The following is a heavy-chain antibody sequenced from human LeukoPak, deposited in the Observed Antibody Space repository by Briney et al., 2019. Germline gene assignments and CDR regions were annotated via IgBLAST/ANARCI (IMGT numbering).Heavy chain of an antibody. Sequence: GGSLRLSCAASGFTFSSYAMSWVRQAPGKGLESVSAISGSGGSTYYADSVKGRFTISRDNSKNTLYLQMNSLRAEDTALYYCAKDRAYGYESFDIWGQGTMVTVSS. CDR1: GFTFSSYA. CDR3: AKDRAYGYESFDI. J-gene: IGHJ3*02. D-gene: IGHD4-17*01. V-gene: IGHV3-23*01. CDR2: ISGSGGST.